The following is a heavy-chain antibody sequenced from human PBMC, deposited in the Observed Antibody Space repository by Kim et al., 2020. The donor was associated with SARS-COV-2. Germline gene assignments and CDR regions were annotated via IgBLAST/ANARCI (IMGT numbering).Heavy chain of an antibody. D-gene: IGHD3-9*01. Sequence: GGSLRLSCAASGFTFSSYAMSWVRQAPGKGLEWVSAISGSGGSTYYADSVKGRFTISRDNSKNTLYLQMNSLRAEDTAVYYCAKDQVVLYFDWLFSGVDYWGQGTLVTVSS. V-gene: IGHV3-23*01. CDR1: GFTFSSYA. J-gene: IGHJ4*02. CDR2: ISGSGGST. CDR3: AKDQVVLYFDWLFSGVDY.